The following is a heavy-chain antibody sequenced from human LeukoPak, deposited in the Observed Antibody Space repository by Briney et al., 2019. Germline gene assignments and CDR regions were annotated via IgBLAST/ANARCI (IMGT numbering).Heavy chain of an antibody. J-gene: IGHJ4*02. V-gene: IGHV3-23*01. CDR3: ASGTVRSGWHY. D-gene: IGHD6-19*01. Sequence: PGASLRLSCAASGFTFSSYAMSWVRQAPGKGLEWVSAISGSGGSTYYADSVKGRFTISRDNSKNTLYLQMNSLRAEDTAVYYCASGTVRSGWHYWGQGTLVTVSS. CDR1: GFTFSSYA. CDR2: ISGSGGST.